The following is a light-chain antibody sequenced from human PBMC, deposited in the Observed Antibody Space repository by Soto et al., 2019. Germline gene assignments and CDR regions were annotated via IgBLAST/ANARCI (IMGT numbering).Light chain of an antibody. CDR3: SSYTCSTSNTPVV. Sequence: QSALTQPASVSGSPGQSITISCTGASSDVGHYNYVSWYQQHPGKAPKLMIFAVNNRPSGISDRFSGSKSGNTASLTISGLQAEDEADNYCSSYTCSTSNTPVVFGGGTKLTVL. J-gene: IGLJ3*02. V-gene: IGLV2-14*01. CDR2: AVN. CDR1: SSDVGHYNY.